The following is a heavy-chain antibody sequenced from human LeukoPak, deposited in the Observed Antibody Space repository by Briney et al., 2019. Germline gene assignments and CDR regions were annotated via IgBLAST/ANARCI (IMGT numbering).Heavy chain of an antibody. CDR2: ISSSGSHI. CDR1: GFTFSDYY. J-gene: IGHJ4*02. CDR3: ARTEGYCDSDRCYSTSFDY. D-gene: IGHD2-21*02. V-gene: IGHV3-11*01. Sequence: GGSLRLSCAASGFTFSDYYMTWVRQAPGKGLQWISFISSSGSHIYYTASVKGRFTISRDNAKNSLFLQMNSLGADDTALYYCARTEGYCDSDRCYSTSFDYWGQGTLVTVSS.